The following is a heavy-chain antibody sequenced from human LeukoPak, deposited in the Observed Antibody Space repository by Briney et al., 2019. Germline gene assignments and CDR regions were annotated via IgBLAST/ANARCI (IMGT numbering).Heavy chain of an antibody. J-gene: IGHJ4*02. CDR3: ARDRGYCTSTSCPLFDY. V-gene: IGHV3-7*03. Sequence: PGGSLRLSCAASGFTFSNAWMSWVRQAPGKGLEWVANIKQDGSEKYYVDSVKGRFTISRDNAKNSLYLQMNSLRADDTAVYYCARDRGYCTSTSCPLFDYWGQGTRVTVSS. D-gene: IGHD2-2*01. CDR1: GFTFSNAW. CDR2: IKQDGSEK.